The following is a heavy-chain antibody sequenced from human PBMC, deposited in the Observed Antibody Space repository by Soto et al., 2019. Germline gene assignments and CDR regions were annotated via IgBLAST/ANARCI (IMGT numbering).Heavy chain of an antibody. J-gene: IGHJ3*02. D-gene: IGHD6-13*01. CDR1: GFTFSSYA. CDR3: AKAIEQHLVRHALDI. V-gene: IGHV3-30-3*01. Sequence: GGSLRLSCAASGFTFSSYAMHWVRQAPGKGLEWGAFISYDGSNKYYADSVKGRFTISRDNSKNTVYLQINSLRAEDTAIYSCAKAIEQHLVRHALDIWGQGTKVTVSS. CDR2: ISYDGSNK.